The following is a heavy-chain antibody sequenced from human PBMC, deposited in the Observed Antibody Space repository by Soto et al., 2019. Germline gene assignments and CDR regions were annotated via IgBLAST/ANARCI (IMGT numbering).Heavy chain of an antibody. CDR1: GGSISRGYYY. V-gene: IGHV4-31*03. CDR3: ARRPAAGPVDY. J-gene: IGHJ4*02. CDR2: IYYNGTT. Sequence: QVQLQESGPGLVKSSQTLSLTCTVSGGSISRGYYYWSRIRQHPGKGLEWIAYIYYNGTTSYNPSLKSRLTVSRDTSQNQFSLDLTSVTAADTAVYYCARRPAAGPVDYWGQGTLVTVSP. D-gene: IGHD6-13*01.